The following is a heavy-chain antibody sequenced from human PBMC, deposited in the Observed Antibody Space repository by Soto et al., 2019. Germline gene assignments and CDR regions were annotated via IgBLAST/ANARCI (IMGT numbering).Heavy chain of an antibody. J-gene: IGHJ6*02. CDR1: GGTFSSYA. CDR2: IIPIFGTA. V-gene: IGHV1-69*13. Sequence: ASVKVSCKASGGTFSSYAISWVRRAPGQGLEWMGGIIPIFGTANYAQKFQGRVTITADESTSTAYMELSSLRSEDTAVYYCARDYDFWSGYSYYYYGMDVWGQGNTVTVSS. D-gene: IGHD3-3*01. CDR3: ARDYDFWSGYSYYYYGMDV.